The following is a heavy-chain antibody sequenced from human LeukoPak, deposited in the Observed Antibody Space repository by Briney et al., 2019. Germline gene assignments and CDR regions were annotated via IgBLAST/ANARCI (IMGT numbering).Heavy chain of an antibody. CDR2: INGVGSST. CDR3: ARAASGYGRFDP. D-gene: IGHD5-12*01. Sequence: PGGSLRLSCAASGFTFSSYAMSWVRQAPGKGLVWVSRINGVGSSTSYADSVKGRFTVSRDNAKNTLYLQMNSLRAEDTAVYYCARAASGYGRFDPWGQGTLVTVSS. J-gene: IGHJ5*02. CDR1: GFTFSSYA. V-gene: IGHV3-74*01.